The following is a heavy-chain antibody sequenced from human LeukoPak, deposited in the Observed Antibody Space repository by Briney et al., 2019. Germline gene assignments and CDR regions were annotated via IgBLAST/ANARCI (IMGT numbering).Heavy chain of an antibody. CDR1: GFNLTNYA. J-gene: IGHJ5*02. Sequence: PGGSLRLSCAASGFNLTNYAMHWVRQAPGKGLEWVAVISYDGSNKYYADSVKGRFTISRDDSKNTLYLQMNSLRAEDTAVYYCARGGYSYGYVGNWFDPWGQGTLVTVSS. CDR2: ISYDGSNK. V-gene: IGHV3-30*04. D-gene: IGHD5-18*01. CDR3: ARGGYSYGYVGNWFDP.